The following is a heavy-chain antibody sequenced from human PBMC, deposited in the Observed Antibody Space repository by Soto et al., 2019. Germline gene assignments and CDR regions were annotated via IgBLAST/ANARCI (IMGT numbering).Heavy chain of an antibody. V-gene: IGHV6-1*01. D-gene: IGHD6-19*01. CDR3: ARGVAGSGFDL. CDR1: GDSVSSNTAA. Sequence: HSQTLSLTCAISGDSVSSNTAAWNWIRSSLSRGLEWLGRTYYRSNWRHDYAVSVKSRITVNPDTSKNHFSLQLNSVTPDDTAVYYCARGVAGSGFDLWGQGTLVTVSS. J-gene: IGHJ4*02. CDR2: TYYRSNWRH.